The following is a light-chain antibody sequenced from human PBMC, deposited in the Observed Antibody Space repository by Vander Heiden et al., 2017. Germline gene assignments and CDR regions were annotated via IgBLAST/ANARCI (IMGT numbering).Light chain of an antibody. J-gene: IGLJ2*01. CDR2: RDF. Sequence: SVLTQPPSASGTPLQRVTLSCSGSSSNVGSNSVYWYQHLPGTAPKLLIYRDFQRPSGVPDRFSASKSGTSASLAISGLRSEDEAHYYCAAWDDSLSVVFGGGTKLTVL. CDR3: AAWDDSLSVV. V-gene: IGLV1-47*01. CDR1: SSNVGSNS.